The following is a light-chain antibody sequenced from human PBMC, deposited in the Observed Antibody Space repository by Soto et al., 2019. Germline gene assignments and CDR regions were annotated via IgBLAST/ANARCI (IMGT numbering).Light chain of an antibody. V-gene: IGLV2-14*01. CDR3: TSFTTTNTYV. CDR2: EVT. CDR1: SSDVAAYNY. Sequence: QSALTQPASVSGSPGQSITISCTGTSSDVAAYNYVSWYQQHSGKAPKLMIYEVTNRPSGVSNRFSGSKSGSTASLTISGLQAEDEADYYCTSFTTTNTYVFGSGTKLTVL. J-gene: IGLJ1*01.